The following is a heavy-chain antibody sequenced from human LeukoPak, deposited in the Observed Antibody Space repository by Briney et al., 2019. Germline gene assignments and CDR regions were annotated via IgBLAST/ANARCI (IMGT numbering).Heavy chain of an antibody. CDR1: GFTFSSYA. J-gene: IGHJ4*02. D-gene: IGHD3-3*01. CDR3: ARVLEWLSYYYFDY. CDR2: ISYDGSNK. V-gene: IGHV3-30-3*01. Sequence: GGSLRLSCAASGFTFSSYAMHWVRQAPGKGLEWVAVISYDGSNKYYADSVKGRFTISRDNSKNTLYLQMNSLRAEDTAVYYCARVLEWLSYYYFDYWGQGTLVTVSS.